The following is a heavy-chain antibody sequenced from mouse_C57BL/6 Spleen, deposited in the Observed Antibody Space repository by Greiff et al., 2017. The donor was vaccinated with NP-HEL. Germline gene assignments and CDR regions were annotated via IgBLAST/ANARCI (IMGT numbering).Heavy chain of an antibody. CDR3: ARSWDSYYFDY. V-gene: IGHV1-53*01. D-gene: IGHD4-1*01. CDR2: INPSNGGT. J-gene: IGHJ2*01. CDR1: GYTFTSYW. Sequence: VQLQQPGTELVKPGASVKLSCKASGYTFTSYWMHWVKQRLGQGLAWIGNINPSNGGTNYIEKFKSKATLTVDKSSSTAYMQLSSLTSEDSAVYYCARSWDSYYFDYWGQGTTLTVSS.